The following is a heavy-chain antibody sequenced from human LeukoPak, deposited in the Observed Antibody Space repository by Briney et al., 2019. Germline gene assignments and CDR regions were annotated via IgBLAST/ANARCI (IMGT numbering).Heavy chain of an antibody. Sequence: PGGSLRLSCAASGFTVSSDYMGWVRQAPEKGLEWVSLISSGGSTYYADSLKGRFTISRDNSKNTLYLQMNSLRAEDTAVYYCARALWSSSPYWGQGTLVTVSS. V-gene: IGHV3-66*01. CDR2: ISSGGST. CDR3: ARALWSSSPY. CDR1: GFTVSSDY. J-gene: IGHJ4*02. D-gene: IGHD6-6*01.